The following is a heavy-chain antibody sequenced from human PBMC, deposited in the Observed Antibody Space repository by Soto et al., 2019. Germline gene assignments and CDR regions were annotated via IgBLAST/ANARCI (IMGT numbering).Heavy chain of an antibody. J-gene: IGHJ4*02. Sequence: ASVKISCKASGYTFTSYGISWVRQAPGQGLEWMGWISAYNGNTNYAQKLQGRVTMTTDTSTSTAYMELRSLRSDDTAVYYCARDYYDSSGPSFEYWGKGTLVTVSS. D-gene: IGHD3-22*01. V-gene: IGHV1-18*01. CDR2: ISAYNGNT. CDR3: ARDYYDSSGPSFEY. CDR1: GYTFTSYG.